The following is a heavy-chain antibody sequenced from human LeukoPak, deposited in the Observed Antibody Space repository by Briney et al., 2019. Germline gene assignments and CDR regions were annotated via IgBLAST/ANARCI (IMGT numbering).Heavy chain of an antibody. CDR2: LSDGGHSS. Sequence: GGSLRLSCAASRFTLSSYAMNWVRPAPGKGLEWVSSLSDGGHSSFYADSVKGRFTIYRDDSQNILYLQMNNLSGDDTALYYCAFSPLGFNYGYAYWGQGTLVTVSS. CDR3: AFSPLGFNYGYAY. CDR1: RFTLSSYA. V-gene: IGHV3-23*01. J-gene: IGHJ4*02. D-gene: IGHD5-18*01.